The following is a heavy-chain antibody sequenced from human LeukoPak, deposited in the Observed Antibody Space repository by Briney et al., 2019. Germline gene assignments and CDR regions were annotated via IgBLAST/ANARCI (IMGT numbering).Heavy chain of an antibody. V-gene: IGHV1-69*05. CDR3: ARDSGLMVYARPNDAFDI. D-gene: IGHD2-8*01. Sequence: SVKVSCKASEGTFSSYAISWVRQAPGQGLEWMGGIIPIFGTANYAQKFQGRVTIITDESTSTAYMELSSLRSEDTAVYYCARDSGLMVYARPNDAFDIWGQGTMVTVSS. CDR2: IIPIFGTA. CDR1: EGTFSSYA. J-gene: IGHJ3*02.